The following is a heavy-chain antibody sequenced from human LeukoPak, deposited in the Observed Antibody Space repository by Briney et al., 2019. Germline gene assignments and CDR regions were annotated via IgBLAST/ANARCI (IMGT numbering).Heavy chain of an antibody. CDR1: GFTFSSYS. CDR3: ATVLRYFDWLFRFDP. V-gene: IGHV3-21*01. CDR2: ISSSSSYI. D-gene: IGHD3-9*01. Sequence: GGSLRLSCAASGFTFSSYSMNWVRQAPGKGLEWVSSISSSSSYIYYADSVKGRFTISRDNAKNSLYLQMNSLRAEDTAVYYCATVLRYFDWLFRFDPWDQGTLVTVSS. J-gene: IGHJ5*02.